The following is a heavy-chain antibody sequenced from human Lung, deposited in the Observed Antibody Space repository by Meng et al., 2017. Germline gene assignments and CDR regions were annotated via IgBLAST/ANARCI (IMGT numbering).Heavy chain of an antibody. CDR2: TSYRSKWYN. CDR3: ARSQQWLDS. V-gene: IGHV6-1*01. D-gene: IGHD6-19*01. J-gene: IGHJ4*02. Sequence: QVHLQQSGPGLVKPSQTLSLTCAISGDSVPSNCAAWNWIRQSPSGGLEWLGRTSYRSKWYNGYAVSVRSRITINPDTSKNQFSLKLNSVTPEDTAVYYCARSQQWLDSWGQGTLVTVSS. CDR1: GDSVPSNCAA.